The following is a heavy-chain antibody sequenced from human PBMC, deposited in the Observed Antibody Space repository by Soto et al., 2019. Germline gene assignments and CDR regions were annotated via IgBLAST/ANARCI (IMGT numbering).Heavy chain of an antibody. J-gene: IGHJ4*02. CDR2: INPNSGGT. CDR1: GYPFPVYY. CDR3: ARSATARAPPFDD. Sequence: ASVKVSCKASGYPFPVYYMHWVRQAPGQGLEWMGWINPNSGGTNYAQKFQGRVTMTRDTSISTAYMELSRLRSDDTAVYYCARSATARAPPFDDWGQGTLVTVSS. V-gene: IGHV1-2*02. D-gene: IGHD5-18*01.